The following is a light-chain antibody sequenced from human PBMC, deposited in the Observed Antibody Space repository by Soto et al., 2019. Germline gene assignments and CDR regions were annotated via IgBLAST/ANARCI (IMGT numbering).Light chain of an antibody. CDR3: CSYAGSSTLV. V-gene: IGLV2-23*02. CDR2: EVS. Sequence: QSVLTQPASVSGSPGQSITSSCTGTSGDVGSYNLVSWYQQHPGKAPKLMIYEVSKRPSGVSNRFSGSKSGNTASLTISGLQAEDEADYYCCSYAGSSTLVFGGGTKVTVL. J-gene: IGLJ2*01. CDR1: SGDVGSYNL.